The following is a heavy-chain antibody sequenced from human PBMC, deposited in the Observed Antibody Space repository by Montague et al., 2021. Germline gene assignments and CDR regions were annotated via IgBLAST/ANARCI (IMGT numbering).Heavy chain of an antibody. D-gene: IGHD1-26*01. J-gene: IGHJ4*02. V-gene: IGHV3-7*03. CDR3: ARGRWAPFDY. Sequence: SLILSCEVSGFTFSDYWMNWVRQAPVEGLEWVANIKQDGSDQYYXDSVKGRFTISRDNAKNSVYLQMSSLRAEDSAVYYCARGRWAPFDYWGQGTLVTVSS. CDR1: GFTFSDYW. CDR2: IKQDGSDQ.